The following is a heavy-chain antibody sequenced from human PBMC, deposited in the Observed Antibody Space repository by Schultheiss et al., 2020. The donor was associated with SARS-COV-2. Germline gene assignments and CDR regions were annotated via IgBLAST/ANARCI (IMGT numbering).Heavy chain of an antibody. V-gene: IGHV3-7*01. D-gene: IGHD3-3*01. CDR1: GFTVSSNY. CDR2: IKQDGSEK. J-gene: IGHJ6*02. CDR3: AKDTLRFLEWLLYGMDV. Sequence: GGSLRLSCAASGFTVSSNYMSWIRQPPGKGLEWVANIKQDGSEKYYADSVKGRFTISRDNSKNTLYLQMNSLRAEDTAVYYCAKDTLRFLEWLLYGMDVWGQGTTVTVSS.